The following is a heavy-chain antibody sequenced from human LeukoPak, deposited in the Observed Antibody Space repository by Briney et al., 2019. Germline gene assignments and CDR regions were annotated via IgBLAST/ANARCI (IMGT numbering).Heavy chain of an antibody. CDR2: INHSGST. V-gene: IGHV4-34*01. CDR1: GGSFSGYY. CDR3: ARARALTRQWLVRYYFDY. D-gene: IGHD6-19*01. J-gene: IGHJ4*02. Sequence: SETLSLTCAVYGGSFSGYYWSWIRQPPGKGLERIGEINHSGSTNYNPSLKSRVTISVDTSKNQFSLKLSSVTAADTAVCYCARARALTRQWLVRYYFDYWGQGTLVTVSS.